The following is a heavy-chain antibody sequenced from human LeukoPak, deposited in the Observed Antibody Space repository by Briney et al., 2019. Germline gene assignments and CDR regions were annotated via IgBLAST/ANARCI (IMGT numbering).Heavy chain of an antibody. D-gene: IGHD7-27*01. V-gene: IGHV1-8*03. CDR1: GYTFTSYD. J-gene: IGHJ3*02. Sequence: ASVKVSRKASGYTFTSYDINWVRQATGQGLEWMGWMNPNSGNTGYAQKFQGRVTITRDTSISTAYMELSSLRSEDTAVYYCATWGPDAFDIWGQGTMVTVSS. CDR2: MNPNSGNT. CDR3: ATWGPDAFDI.